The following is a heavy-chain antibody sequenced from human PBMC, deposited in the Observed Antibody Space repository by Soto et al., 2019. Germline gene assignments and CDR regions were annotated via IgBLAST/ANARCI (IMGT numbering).Heavy chain of an antibody. CDR3: ATRGYSYGLVAFDI. CDR1: GYTFTSYG. V-gene: IGHV1-18*01. Sequence: ASVNVSCKASGYTFTSYGISWVRQAPGQGLEWMGWISAYNGNTNYAQKLQGRVTMTTDTSTSTAYMELRSLRSDDTAVYYCATRGYSYGLVAFDIWGQGTMVTVSS. J-gene: IGHJ3*02. CDR2: ISAYNGNT. D-gene: IGHD5-18*01.